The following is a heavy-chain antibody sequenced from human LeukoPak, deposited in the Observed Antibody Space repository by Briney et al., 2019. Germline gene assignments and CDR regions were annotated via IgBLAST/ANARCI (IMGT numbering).Heavy chain of an antibody. V-gene: IGHV4-59*01. J-gene: IGHJ5*02. Sequence: KPSETLSLTCTVSGGSISGFFWTWIRQSPGKGLEYIGYIYYSGTTDYNPTLKSRVSMSVDTSKNQFFLNLTPVTAADTAIYCCARVGYGSGSWGWFDPWGQGTLVTVSS. CDR3: ARVGYGSGSWGWFDP. CDR1: GGSISGFF. CDR2: IYYSGTT. D-gene: IGHD3-10*01.